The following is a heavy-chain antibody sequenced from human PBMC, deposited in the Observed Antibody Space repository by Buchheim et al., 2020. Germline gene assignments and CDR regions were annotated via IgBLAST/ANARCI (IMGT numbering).Heavy chain of an antibody. J-gene: IGHJ6*02. CDR3: AKDIAVTTLESYYYYYGMDV. V-gene: IGHV3-23*01. Sequence: EVQLLESGGGLVQPGGSLRLSCAASGFTFSSYAMSWVRQAPGKGLEWVSAISGSGGSTYYADSVKGRFTISRDNSKNTLYLQMNSLRAEDTAVYYCAKDIAVTTLESYYYYYGMDVWGQGTT. D-gene: IGHD4-17*01. CDR2: ISGSGGST. CDR1: GFTFSSYA.